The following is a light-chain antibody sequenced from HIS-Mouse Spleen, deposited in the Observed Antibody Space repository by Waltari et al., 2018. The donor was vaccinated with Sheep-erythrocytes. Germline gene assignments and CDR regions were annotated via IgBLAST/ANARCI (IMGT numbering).Light chain of an antibody. CDR2: AAS. CDR3: QQYYSFPPT. Sequence: AIWMTQSPSLLSASTGDRVTISCRMSQGISIYLAWYQQKPGKAPELLIYAASTLQSGVPSRFSGSGSETDFTLTISCLQSEDFATYYCQQYYSFPPTFGQGTKLEIK. CDR1: QGISIY. J-gene: IGKJ2*01. V-gene: IGKV1D-8*02.